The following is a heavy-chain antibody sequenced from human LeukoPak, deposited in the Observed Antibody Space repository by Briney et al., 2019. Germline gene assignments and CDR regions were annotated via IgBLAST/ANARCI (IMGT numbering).Heavy chain of an antibody. CDR1: GGSISSSSYY. D-gene: IGHD5-18*01. CDR2: IYYSGST. CDR3: ARTGWIQLPLRYYYYMDV. Sequence: SETLSLTCTVSGGSISSSSYYWGWIRQPPGKGLEWIGRIYYSGSTYYNPSLKSRVTISIDTSKNQFSLKLSSATAADTAVHYCARTGWIQLPLRYYYYMDVWGKGATVTVSS. J-gene: IGHJ6*03. V-gene: IGHV4-39*07.